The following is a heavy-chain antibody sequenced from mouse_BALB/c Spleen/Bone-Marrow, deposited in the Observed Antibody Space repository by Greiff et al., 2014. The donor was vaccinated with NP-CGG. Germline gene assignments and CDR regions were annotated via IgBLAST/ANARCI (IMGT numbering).Heavy chain of an antibody. J-gene: IGHJ4*01. Sequence: QLQESGPELVKPGASVKMSCKASGYTFTSYVMHWVKQKPGQGLEWIGYFNPYNDGTKYNEKFKGKATLTSDKSSSTAYMELSSLTSEDSAVYYCARRGFDEGYYAMDYWGQGTSVTVSS. CDR1: GYTFTSYV. CDR2: FNPYNDGT. V-gene: IGHV1-14*01. CDR3: ARRGFDEGYYAMDY.